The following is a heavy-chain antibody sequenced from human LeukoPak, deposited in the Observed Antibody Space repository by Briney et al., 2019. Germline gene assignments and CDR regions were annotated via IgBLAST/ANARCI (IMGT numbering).Heavy chain of an antibody. J-gene: IGHJ4*02. CDR2: IYPGDSDT. V-gene: IGHV5-51*01. CDR3: ARTSIGYSYVPIDY. Sequence: GESLKISFKGSGYSLTSYWIGWVRPMPGKGLEWMGIIYPGDSDTRYSPSFQGQVTISADKSISTAYLQWSSLKASDTAMYYCARTSIGYSYVPIDYWGQGTLVTVSS. CDR1: GYSLTSYW. D-gene: IGHD5-18*01.